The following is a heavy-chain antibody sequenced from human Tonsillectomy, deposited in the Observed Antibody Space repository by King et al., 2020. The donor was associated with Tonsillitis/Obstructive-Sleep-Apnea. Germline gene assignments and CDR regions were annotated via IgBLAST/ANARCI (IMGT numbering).Heavy chain of an antibody. Sequence: VQLVESGGGVVQPGRSLRLSCAASGFTFSSYAMHWVRQAPGKGLEWVAVISYDGSNKYYADSVKGRFTISRDNSKNTLYLQMNSMRAEDTAVYYWARVEDYYGSVSYRIYYYGMDVWGQGTTVTVSS. CDR1: GFTFSSYA. V-gene: IGHV3-30*04. J-gene: IGHJ6*02. CDR2: ISYDGSNK. CDR3: ARVEDYYGSVSYRIYYYGMDV. D-gene: IGHD3-10*01.